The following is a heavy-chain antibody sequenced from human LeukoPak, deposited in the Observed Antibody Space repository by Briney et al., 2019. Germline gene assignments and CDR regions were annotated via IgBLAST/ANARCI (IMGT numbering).Heavy chain of an antibody. V-gene: IGHV4-59*12. D-gene: IGHD2-2*01. Sequence: SETLSLTCTVSGGSISSYYWSWIRQPPGKGLEWIGYIYYSGSTNYNPSLKSRVTISVDTSKNQFSLKLSSVTAADTAVYYCARRPYCSSTSCYPQDIWGQGTMVTVSS. J-gene: IGHJ3*02. CDR2: IYYSGST. CDR3: ARRPYCSSTSCYPQDI. CDR1: GGSISSYY.